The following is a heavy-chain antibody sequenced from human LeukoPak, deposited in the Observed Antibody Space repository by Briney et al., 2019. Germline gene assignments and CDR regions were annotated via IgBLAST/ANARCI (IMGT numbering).Heavy chain of an antibody. D-gene: IGHD2-2*01. CDR1: GCSISSGGYY. Sequence: SQTLSLTCTVSGCSISSGGYYWSWPRQRPGKGLAWIVYIYNSGTTYYNPSLNSRVTISVDTSKNQLSLKLSSVTAADMAVYYCAGYCSSTSCYRYLNWFDPWGQGTLVTVSS. V-gene: IGHV4-31*03. J-gene: IGHJ5*02. CDR2: IYNSGTT. CDR3: AGYCSSTSCYRYLNWFDP.